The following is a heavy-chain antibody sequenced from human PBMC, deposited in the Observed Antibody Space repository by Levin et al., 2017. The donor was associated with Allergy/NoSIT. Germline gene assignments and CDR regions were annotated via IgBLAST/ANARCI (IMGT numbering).Heavy chain of an antibody. J-gene: IGHJ4*02. Sequence: GGSLRLSCAASGFTFSSYWMSWVRQAPGKGLEWVANIKTDGTEKHYGDSVTGRFTISRDNARNSLNLELNGLRVEDTGVYYCARGGNDGDYLCDYWGQGTVVSVSS. CDR1: GFTFSSYW. CDR2: IKTDGTEK. D-gene: IGHD4-17*01. CDR3: ARGGNDGDYLCDY. V-gene: IGHV3-7*04.